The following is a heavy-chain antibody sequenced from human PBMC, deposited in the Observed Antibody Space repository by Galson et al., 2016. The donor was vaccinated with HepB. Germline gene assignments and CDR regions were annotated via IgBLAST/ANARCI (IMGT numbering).Heavy chain of an antibody. J-gene: IGHJ3*01. CDR1: GFTFSSFA. CDR3: ARDSSPGTEATGQYDAFDL. V-gene: IGHV3-7*03. D-gene: IGHD1-1*01. Sequence: SLRLSCATSGFTFSSFAMTWVRQTPGKGLEWVANIKGGRSKIHYADSVEGRFTIARDNAQSSMFLQMSSLRPEDTALYYCARDSSPGTEATGQYDAFDLWGHGTMVAVSS. CDR2: IKGGRSKI.